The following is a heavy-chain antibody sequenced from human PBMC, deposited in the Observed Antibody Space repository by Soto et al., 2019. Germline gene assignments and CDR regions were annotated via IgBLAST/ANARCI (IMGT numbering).Heavy chain of an antibody. CDR3: ARDTAVAGTLLGRVGNYGMDV. CDR1: GFTFSSYW. J-gene: IGHJ6*02. D-gene: IGHD6-19*01. CDR2: IKQDGSEK. V-gene: IGHV3-7*01. Sequence: PGGSLRLSCAASGFTFSSYWMSWVRQAPGKGLEWVANIKQDGSEKYYVDSVKGRFTISRDNAKNSLYLQMNSLRAEDTAVYYCARDTAVAGTLLGRVGNYGMDVWGQGTTVTVSS.